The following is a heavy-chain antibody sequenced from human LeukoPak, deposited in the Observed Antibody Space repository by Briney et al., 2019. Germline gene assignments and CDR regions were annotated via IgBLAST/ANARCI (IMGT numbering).Heavy chain of an antibody. D-gene: IGHD6-19*01. CDR1: DFSVNTNF. Sequence: GGSLRLSCAASDFSVNTNFMNWVRQAPGKGLEWVSVILTSGTTYYADSVKGRFTISRDNSKNTLYLQMSSLTADDTAIYYCVRSGYSNGWFRSWGQGTLVTVSS. CDR2: ILTSGTT. CDR3: VRSGYSNGWFRS. V-gene: IGHV3-53*01. J-gene: IGHJ4*02.